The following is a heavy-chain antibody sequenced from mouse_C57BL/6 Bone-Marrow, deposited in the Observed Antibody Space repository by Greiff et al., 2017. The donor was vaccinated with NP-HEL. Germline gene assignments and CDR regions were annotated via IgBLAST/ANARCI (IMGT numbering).Heavy chain of an antibody. J-gene: IGHJ4*01. V-gene: IGHV5-17*01. CDR1: GFTFSDYG. D-gene: IGHD1-1*01. CDR3: ARHYYGSNYAMDY. Sequence: EVMLVESGGGLVKPGGSLKLSCAASGFTFSDYGMHWVRQAPEKGLEWVAYISSGSSTIYYADTVKGRFTISRDNAKNTLFLQITSLRSEDTAMYYCARHYYGSNYAMDYWGQGTSVTVSS. CDR2: ISSGSSTI.